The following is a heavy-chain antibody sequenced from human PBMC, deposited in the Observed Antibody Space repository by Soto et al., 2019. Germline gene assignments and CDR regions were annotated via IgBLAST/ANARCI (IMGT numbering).Heavy chain of an antibody. D-gene: IGHD2-2*01. V-gene: IGHV4-34*01. CDR1: GGSFSGYY. Sequence: QVQLQQWGAGLLKPSETLSLTCAVYGGSFSGYYWSWIRQPPGKGLEWIGEINHSGSTNYNPSLTSRDTISVDTSKNQFSLKLSSVTAADTAVYYCARDPLGYCSSTSCIDYWGQGTLVTVSS. J-gene: IGHJ4*02. CDR2: INHSGST. CDR3: ARDPLGYCSSTSCIDY.